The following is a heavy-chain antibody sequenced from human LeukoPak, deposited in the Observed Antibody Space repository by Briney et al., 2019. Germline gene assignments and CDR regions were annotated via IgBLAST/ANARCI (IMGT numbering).Heavy chain of an antibody. Sequence: GGSLRLSCAASGFTLSDYYMSWLRQAPGKGLEWVSYISSSGSTIYYADSVKGRFTISRDNAKNSLYLQMNSLRAEDTAVYYCARASVAGTYFDYWGQGTLVTVSS. CDR3: ARASVAGTYFDY. V-gene: IGHV3-11*04. CDR1: GFTLSDYY. D-gene: IGHD6-19*01. CDR2: ISSSGSTI. J-gene: IGHJ4*02.